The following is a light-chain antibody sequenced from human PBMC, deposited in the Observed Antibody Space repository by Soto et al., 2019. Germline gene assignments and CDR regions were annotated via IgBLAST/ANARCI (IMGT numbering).Light chain of an antibody. Sequence: QSALTQPASVSGSPGQSITISCTGTSSDVGDYKYVSWYQQHPDKAPKLIIFVNSNRPSGISNRFSASKSGNTDSLTISGLQAEDEADYYCSSYTSSYTPYVFGTGTKLTVL. CDR2: VNS. J-gene: IGLJ1*01. CDR3: SSYTSSYTPYV. V-gene: IGLV2-14*01. CDR1: SSDVGDYKY.